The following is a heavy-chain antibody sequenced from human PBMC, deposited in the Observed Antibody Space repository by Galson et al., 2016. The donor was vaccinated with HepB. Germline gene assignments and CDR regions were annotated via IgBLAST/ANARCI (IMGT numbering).Heavy chain of an antibody. CDR2: TGVDGGPT. J-gene: IGHJ4*02. D-gene: IGHD3-16*01. V-gene: IGHV3-23*01. Sequence: SLRLSCAASGFTFSRHSMSWVRQAPGKGLEWVSGTGVDGGPTFYAESVKGRFIISKDMSKNTLSLQMNSLRVDDTAVYYCARDRGDFGSAFDYWGLGTLVTVAS. CDR1: GFTFSRHS. CDR3: ARDRGDFGSAFDY.